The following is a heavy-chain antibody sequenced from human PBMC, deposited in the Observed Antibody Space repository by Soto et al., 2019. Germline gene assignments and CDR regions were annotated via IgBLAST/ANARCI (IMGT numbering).Heavy chain of an antibody. CDR2: ISWNSGSI. J-gene: IGHJ3*02. Sequence: EVQLVESGGGLVQPGRSLRLSCAASGFTFDDYAMHWVRQAPGKGLEWVSGISWNSGSIGYADSVKGRFTISRDNAKNSLYLQMNSLRAEDTALYYCAKEQPEPISSAFDIWGQGTMVTVSS. V-gene: IGHV3-9*01. CDR3: AKEQPEPISSAFDI. CDR1: GFTFDDYA. D-gene: IGHD6-6*01.